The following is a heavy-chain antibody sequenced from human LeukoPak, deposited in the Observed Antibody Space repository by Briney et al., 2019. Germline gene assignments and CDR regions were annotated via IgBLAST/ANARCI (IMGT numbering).Heavy chain of an antibody. V-gene: IGHV3-7*04. CDR2: IKQDRSEK. J-gene: IGHJ6*03. Sequence: GGSLRLSCAASGFTFSNYWMSWVRQAPGKGLEWVANIKQDRSEKYYVDSVKGRFTISRDNAKNSLYLQMNSLRAEDTAVYYCARVCYDFWSGYYVVYYYYYYMDVWGKGTTVTVSS. CDR1: GFTFSNYW. CDR3: ARVCYDFWSGYYVVYYYYYYMDV. D-gene: IGHD3-3*01.